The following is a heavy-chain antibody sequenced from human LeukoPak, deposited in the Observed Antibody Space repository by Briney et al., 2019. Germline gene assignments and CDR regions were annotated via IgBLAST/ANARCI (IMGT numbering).Heavy chain of an antibody. Sequence: SETLSLTCTVSAGSVGSSNTYWGWIRQPPGKGLEWVGSVSYSGTTYYIPSLSSRVTIYVDTTKNQFPLKVTSVSAADTAVYYCVRHRGGSSLFDPWGQGALVIVSS. D-gene: IGHD6-13*01. J-gene: IGHJ5*02. V-gene: IGHV4-39*01. CDR1: AGSVGSSNTY. CDR3: VRHRGGSSLFDP. CDR2: VSYSGTT.